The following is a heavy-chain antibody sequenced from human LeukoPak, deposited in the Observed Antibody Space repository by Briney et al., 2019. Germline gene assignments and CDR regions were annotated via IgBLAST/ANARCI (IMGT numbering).Heavy chain of an antibody. Sequence: GGSLRLSCAASGFTFSTYAMTWVRQAPGKGLEWVSLISDSGAKTYCADSVKGRFTISRDNSKNTLSLQMNSLRAEDTAVYYCVKGGWFDDWGQGTLVTVSS. CDR3: VKGGWFDD. J-gene: IGHJ4*02. D-gene: IGHD6-19*01. V-gene: IGHV3-23*01. CDR2: ISDSGAKT. CDR1: GFTFSTYA.